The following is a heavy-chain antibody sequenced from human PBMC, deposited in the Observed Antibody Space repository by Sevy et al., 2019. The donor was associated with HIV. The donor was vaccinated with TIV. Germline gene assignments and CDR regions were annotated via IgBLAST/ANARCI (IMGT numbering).Heavy chain of an antibody. CDR2: ISWNSGSI. Sequence: GGSLRLSCAASGFTFDDYAMHWVRQAPGKGLEWVSGISWNSGSIGYADSVKGRFTISRDNAKNSLYLQMNSLGAEDTALYYCAKDMMSVGSYYYYYGMDVWGQGTTVTVSS. CDR3: AKDMMSVGSYYYYYGMDV. CDR1: GFTFDDYA. V-gene: IGHV3-9*01. J-gene: IGHJ6*02. D-gene: IGHD1-26*01.